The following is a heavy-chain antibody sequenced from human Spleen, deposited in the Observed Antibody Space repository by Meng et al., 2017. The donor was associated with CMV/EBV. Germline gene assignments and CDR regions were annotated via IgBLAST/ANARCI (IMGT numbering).Heavy chain of an antibody. J-gene: IGHJ4*01. CDR1: GYTFTDFY. CDR2: IKPISGDT. V-gene: IGHV1-2*02. Sequence: CKASGYTFTDFYMHWVRQAPGQGLEWMGWIKPISGDTNYPQKFQGRVTMTRDTSISTAYMELNRLRSDDTAVYYCARGGIAVAGLPPDWGQGSLVTVSS. D-gene: IGHD6-19*01. CDR3: ARGGIAVAGLPPD.